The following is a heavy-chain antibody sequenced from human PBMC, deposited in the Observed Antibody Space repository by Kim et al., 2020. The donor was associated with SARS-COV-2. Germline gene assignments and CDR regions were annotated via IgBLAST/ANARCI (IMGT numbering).Heavy chain of an antibody. J-gene: IGHJ4*02. Sequence: YYADSVEGRFTISRDKFKNALFLRMNSLRAEDTAIYYCARHSSTWSPPFDYWGQGTLVTVSS. CDR3: ARHSSTWSPPFDY. D-gene: IGHD6-13*01. V-gene: IGHV3-66*04.